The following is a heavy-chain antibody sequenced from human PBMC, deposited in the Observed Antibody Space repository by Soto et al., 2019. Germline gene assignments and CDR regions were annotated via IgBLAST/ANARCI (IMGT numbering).Heavy chain of an antibody. J-gene: IGHJ6*03. CDR2: INHSGST. D-gene: IGHD6-6*01. Sequence: SETLSLTCAVYGGSFSGYYWSWIRQPPGKGLEWIGEINHSGSTNYNPSLKSRVTISVDTSKNQFSLKLSSVTAADTAVYYCARALRGDSSSSYYYMDVWGKGTTVTVSS. V-gene: IGHV4-34*01. CDR3: ARALRGDSSSSYYYMDV. CDR1: GGSFSGYY.